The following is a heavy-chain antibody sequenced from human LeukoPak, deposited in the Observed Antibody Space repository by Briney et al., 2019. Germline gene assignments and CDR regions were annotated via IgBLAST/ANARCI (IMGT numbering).Heavy chain of an antibody. Sequence: PSETLSLTCSVSDGYISNYYLSWIRQPAGKRLEWIGRIHSSGSTSYNPSLKSRVTMSIDTSQSQFSLKLSSVTAADTAVYYCARDDYSTRFDPWGQGTLVTVSS. D-gene: IGHD4-11*01. CDR1: DGYISNYY. V-gene: IGHV4-4*07. CDR3: ARDDYSTRFDP. J-gene: IGHJ5*02. CDR2: IHSSGST.